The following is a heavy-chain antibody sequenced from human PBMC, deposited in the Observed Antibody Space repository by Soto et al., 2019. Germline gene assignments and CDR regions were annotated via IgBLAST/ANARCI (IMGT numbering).Heavy chain of an antibody. CDR2: IKEDGSEK. V-gene: IGHV3-7*01. D-gene: IGHD3-3*01. Sequence: PGGSLRLSCAASGFTFSSYWMSWVRQTPGKGLEWVANIKEDGSEKYYVDSVKGRFTMSRDNAKNSLYLQMNSLRAEDTAVFYCARGRFWSGFYYFDYWGQGTLVTVSS. CDR1: GFTFSSYW. J-gene: IGHJ4*02. CDR3: ARGRFWSGFYYFDY.